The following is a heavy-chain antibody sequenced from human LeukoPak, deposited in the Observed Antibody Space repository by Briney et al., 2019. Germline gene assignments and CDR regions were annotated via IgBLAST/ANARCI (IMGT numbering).Heavy chain of an antibody. CDR1: GFTLSTNA. J-gene: IGHJ4*02. Sequence: GGSLRLSCLTSGFTLSTNAMSRVRQAPGKGLEWISGISGSGASTYYADSVKGRFTISRDDSRNTLYLQMNSLRGDDTAVYYCAKDVGKWESLHFFDYWGQGTLVTVSS. CDR3: AKDVGKWESLHFFDY. V-gene: IGHV3-23*01. D-gene: IGHD1-26*01. CDR2: ISGSGAST.